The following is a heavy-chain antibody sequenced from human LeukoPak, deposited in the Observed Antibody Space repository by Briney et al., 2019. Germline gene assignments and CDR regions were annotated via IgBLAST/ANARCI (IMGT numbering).Heavy chain of an antibody. Sequence: GRSLRLSCAASGFTFSSYGMHWVRQAPGKGLEWVAFIRYDGSNKYYADSVKGRFTISRDNSKNTLYLQMNSLRAEDTAVYYCASLGPGGYSYQFDYWGQGTLVTVSS. D-gene: IGHD5-18*01. CDR2: IRYDGSNK. CDR1: GFTFSSYG. CDR3: ASLGPGGYSYQFDY. V-gene: IGHV3-30*02. J-gene: IGHJ4*02.